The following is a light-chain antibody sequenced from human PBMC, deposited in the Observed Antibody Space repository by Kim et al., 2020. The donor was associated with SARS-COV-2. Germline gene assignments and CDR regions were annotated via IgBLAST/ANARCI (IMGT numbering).Light chain of an antibody. J-gene: IGKJ1*01. CDR2: AAF. V-gene: IGKV1-27*01. Sequence: DIQMTQSPPSLFASVGDRVTITCRASQGINNYLAWYQQKPGQVPKLLIYAAFVLQSGVPSRFSGSGSGTDFTLTISSLQPEDVATYYCQKYGSAPWTFGQGTKVDIK. CDR3: QKYGSAPWT. CDR1: QGINNY.